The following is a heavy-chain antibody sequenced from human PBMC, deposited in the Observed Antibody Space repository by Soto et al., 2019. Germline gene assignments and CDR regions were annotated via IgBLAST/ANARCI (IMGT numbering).Heavy chain of an antibody. V-gene: IGHV3-33*01. Sequence: GGSLRLSCAASGFTFSSYGMHWVRQAPGKGLEWVAVIWYDGSNKYYADSVEGRFTISRDNSKNTLYLQMNSLRAEDTAVYYCARELLRYVGDIWGQGTMVTVSS. CDR3: ARELLRYVGDI. D-gene: IGHD4-17*01. CDR1: GFTFSSYG. J-gene: IGHJ3*02. CDR2: IWYDGSNK.